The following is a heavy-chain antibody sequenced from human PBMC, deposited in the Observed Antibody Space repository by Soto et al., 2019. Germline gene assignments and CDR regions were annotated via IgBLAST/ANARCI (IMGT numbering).Heavy chain of an antibody. Sequence: QVQLQESGPGLVKPSQTLSLTCTVSGGSVSSGDHYWSWLRQPPGKGLESIIYMQYGGSTFYNAALTSRPTISVDTSKNQFSLTLSSVTAADTAVYYCARGRGDGYGIDYWGQGTLVTVSS. J-gene: IGHJ4*02. V-gene: IGHV4-30-4*01. D-gene: IGHD5-18*01. CDR1: GGSVSSGDHY. CDR2: MQYGGST. CDR3: ARGRGDGYGIDY.